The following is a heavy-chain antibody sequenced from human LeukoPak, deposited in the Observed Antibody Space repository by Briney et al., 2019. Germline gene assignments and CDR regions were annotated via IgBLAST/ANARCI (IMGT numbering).Heavy chain of an antibody. D-gene: IGHD2-15*01. V-gene: IGHV5-51*01. Sequence: GESLKISCTGSGYSFASYWIGWVRHMPEKGLEWMGFIYPGDSDIRYSPSFHGQVTFSADKSINTAYWQWSSLKASDTAVYYSARHMDKNKGYCSGSTCYDSFDVWGQGTTVTVSS. J-gene: IGHJ3*01. CDR1: GYSFASYW. CDR3: ARHMDKNKGYCSGSTCYDSFDV. CDR2: IYPGDSDI.